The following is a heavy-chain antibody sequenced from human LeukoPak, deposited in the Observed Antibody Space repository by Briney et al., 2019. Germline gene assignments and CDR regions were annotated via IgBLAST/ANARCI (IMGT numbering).Heavy chain of an antibody. CDR3: AARDYYDSSGVDY. J-gene: IGHJ4*02. CDR1: GFTFTSSA. CDR2: IVVGSGNT. D-gene: IGHD3-22*01. Sequence: SVKVSCKASGFTFTSSAVQWVRRARGQRLEWIGWIVVGSGNTNYAQKFQERVTITRDMSTSTAYMELSSLRSEDTAVYYCAARDYYDSSGVDYWGQGTLVTVSS. V-gene: IGHV1-58*01.